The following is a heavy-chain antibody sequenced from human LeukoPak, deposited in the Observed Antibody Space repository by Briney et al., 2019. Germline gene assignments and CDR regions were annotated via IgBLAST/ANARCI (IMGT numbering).Heavy chain of an antibody. CDR2: IYYSGST. J-gene: IGHJ4*01. Sequence: SETLSLTCTVSGGSISRSSYYWGSIRQPPGEGLEWIGSIYYSGSTYYNPSLQSRVTSSVDTSKHQSSLKLRSVTAADTAVHYFTRWYDSSGRTGDFWGDGTLVTASP. CDR1: GGSISRSSYY. D-gene: IGHD3-22*01. V-gene: IGHV4-39*01. CDR3: TRWYDSSGRTGDF.